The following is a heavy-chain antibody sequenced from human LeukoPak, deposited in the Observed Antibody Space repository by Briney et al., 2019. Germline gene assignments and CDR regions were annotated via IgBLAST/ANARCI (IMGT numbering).Heavy chain of an antibody. D-gene: IGHD1-26*01. CDR2: ISGSGGST. CDR1: GFTFSSYA. Sequence: TGGSLRLSCAASGFTFSSYAMSWVRQAPGKGLEWVSAISGSGGSTYYADSVKGRFTISRDNSKNTLYLQMNSLRAEDTAVYYCAKDDRKGGSYYIPFDYWGQGTLVTVSS. J-gene: IGHJ4*02. CDR3: AKDDRKGGSYYIPFDY. V-gene: IGHV3-23*01.